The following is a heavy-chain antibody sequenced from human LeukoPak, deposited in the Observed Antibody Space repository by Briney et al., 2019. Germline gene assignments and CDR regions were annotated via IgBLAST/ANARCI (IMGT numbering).Heavy chain of an antibody. V-gene: IGHV4-4*07. D-gene: IGHD6-13*01. J-gene: IGHJ4*02. Sequence: SSETLSLTCTVSGGSISSYYWSWIRQPAGKGLEWIGCIYTSGSTNYNPSLKSRVTMSVDTSKNQFSLKLSSVTAADTAVYYCARGYSSSWSRDFDYWGQGTLVTVSS. CDR1: GGSISSYY. CDR2: IYTSGST. CDR3: ARGYSSSWSRDFDY.